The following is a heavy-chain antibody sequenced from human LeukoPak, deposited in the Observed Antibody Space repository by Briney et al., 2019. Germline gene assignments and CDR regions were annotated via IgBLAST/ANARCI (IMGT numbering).Heavy chain of an antibody. CDR1: GFTFSSYA. D-gene: IGHD2-8*01. J-gene: IGHJ4*02. CDR3: ARDCVTNGACYAFDY. V-gene: IGHV3-30*04. CDR2: ISYDGSNK. Sequence: PGGSLRLSCAASGFTFSSYAMHWVRQAPGKGLEWVAVISYDGSNKYYADSVKGRFTISRDNSKNTLYLQMNSLRAEDTAAYYCARDCVTNGACYAFDYWGQGTLVTVSS.